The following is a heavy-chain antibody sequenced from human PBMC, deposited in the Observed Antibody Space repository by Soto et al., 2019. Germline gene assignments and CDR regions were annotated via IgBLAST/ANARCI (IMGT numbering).Heavy chain of an antibody. CDR2: IERGGST. CDR1: GGSFSGYY. Sequence: QVQLQQWGAGLLKPSETLSLTCAVYGGSFSGYYWSWVRQHPGKGLEWIGEIERGGSTNYNPSLKSRVAISVDTSKNQFSLKVNSVTAADTAVYYCARGYGSGSYWAYWGQGTMVTVSS. J-gene: IGHJ4*02. CDR3: ARGYGSGSYWAY. D-gene: IGHD3-10*01. V-gene: IGHV4-34*02.